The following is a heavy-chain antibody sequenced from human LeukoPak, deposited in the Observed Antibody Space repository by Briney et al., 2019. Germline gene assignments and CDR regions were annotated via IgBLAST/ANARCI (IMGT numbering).Heavy chain of an antibody. Sequence: PSETLSLTCTVSGGSISSYYWNWIRQPPGKGLEWIGYVYHTGSTNYNPSLKSRVTISVDTSKNQFSLKLSSVTAADTAVYYCARDGAGPRHDYGDYTFDYWGQGALVSVSA. CDR1: GGSISSYY. V-gene: IGHV4-59*01. CDR2: VYHTGST. J-gene: IGHJ4*02. D-gene: IGHD4-17*01. CDR3: ARDGAGPRHDYGDYTFDY.